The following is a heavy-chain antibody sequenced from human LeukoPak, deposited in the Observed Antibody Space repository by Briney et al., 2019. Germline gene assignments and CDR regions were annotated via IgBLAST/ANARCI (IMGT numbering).Heavy chain of an antibody. V-gene: IGHV1-18*01. Sequence: GAAVKVCCKASGYTFTSYGLSWVRQAPGQGLEWMGWISAYNGNTNYAQKLQGRVTMTTDTSTSTAYMELRSLRSDDTAVYYCARTTNDGTWGDYWGQGTLVTVSS. CDR3: ARTTNDGTWGDY. J-gene: IGHJ4*02. D-gene: IGHD1-1*01. CDR2: ISAYNGNT. CDR1: GYTFTSYG.